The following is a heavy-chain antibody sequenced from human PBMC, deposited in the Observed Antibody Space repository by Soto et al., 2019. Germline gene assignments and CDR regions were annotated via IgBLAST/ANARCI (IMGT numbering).Heavy chain of an antibody. J-gene: IGHJ4*03. CDR1: GFSFSRFA. D-gene: IGHD3-22*01. V-gene: IGHV3-23*01. Sequence: PGGSLRLSCEASGFSFSRFAMGWVRQAPGKGLELIAVISGNGDKTYYAASVRGRFTISRVTSNSTLFLQVNSLRGEDTSFFYCAKMFRPSASGYYPSTWGQGTLVTVSS. CDR3: AKMFRPSASGYYPST. CDR2: ISGNGDKT.